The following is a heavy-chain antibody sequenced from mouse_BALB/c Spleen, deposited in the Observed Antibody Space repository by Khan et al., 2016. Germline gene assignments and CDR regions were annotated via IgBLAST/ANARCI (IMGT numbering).Heavy chain of an antibody. CDR1: GYTFSDYE. Sequence: QVQLQPSGAELVRPGASVTLSCKASGYTFSDYEMHWVKQTPVHGLQWIGSIDPETGGTAYNQKFKGQATLTAGRSSSTSYMELRSLTSEDSAVSYCTRKGIFYGTYDFDSWGQGTTLTVSS. CDR2: IDPETGGT. J-gene: IGHJ2*01. CDR3: TRKGIFYGTYDFDS. D-gene: IGHD2-1*01. V-gene: IGHV1-15*01.